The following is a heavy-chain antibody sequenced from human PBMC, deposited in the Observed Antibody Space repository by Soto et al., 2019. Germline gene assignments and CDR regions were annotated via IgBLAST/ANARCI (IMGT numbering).Heavy chain of an antibody. CDR3: ARGRLSGHPTPPRDY. D-gene: IGHD2-21*02. Sequence: PSETLSLTCTVSGGSVSSSDSYWSWIRQAPGKGLEWVAHIYHSGTTYYNPSLKGRLTISVDTSKNQFSLTLSSVTAADTAGYFCARGRLSGHPTPPRDYWGQGTLVTVSS. CDR1: GGSVSSSDSY. CDR2: IYHSGTT. V-gene: IGHV4-30-4*01. J-gene: IGHJ4*02.